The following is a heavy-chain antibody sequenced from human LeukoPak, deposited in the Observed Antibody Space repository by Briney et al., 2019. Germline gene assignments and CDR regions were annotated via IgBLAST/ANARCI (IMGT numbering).Heavy chain of an antibody. J-gene: IGHJ4*01. D-gene: IGHD6-13*01. CDR2: IRQDGGEK. CDR1: GFTFDDYG. CDR3: ARDGTAAGLYFDL. Sequence: GGSLRLSCAASGFTFDDYGMSWVRQAPGKGLEWVASIRQDGGEKSYVDSVKGRFTISRDNTKSSLYLQINSLRAEDTAVYYCARDGTAAGLYFDLWGQGTLVTVSS. V-gene: IGHV3-7*01.